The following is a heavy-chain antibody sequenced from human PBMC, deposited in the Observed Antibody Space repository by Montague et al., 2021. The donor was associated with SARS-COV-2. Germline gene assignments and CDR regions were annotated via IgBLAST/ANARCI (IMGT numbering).Heavy chain of an antibody. CDR3: ARDGDYGGTWYSFLQN. D-gene: IGHD4-17*01. CDR1: GDSVSSDPAA. CDR2: TFYRSQWHT. V-gene: IGHV6-1*01. Sequence: CAISGDSVSSDPAAWHWIRQSPSRGLEWLGRTFYRSQWHTDSAASVRSRISFSGDISKNQFSLHLNSVTPEDTAIYYCARDGDYGGTWYSFLQNWGQGTLVIASS. J-gene: IGHJ1*01.